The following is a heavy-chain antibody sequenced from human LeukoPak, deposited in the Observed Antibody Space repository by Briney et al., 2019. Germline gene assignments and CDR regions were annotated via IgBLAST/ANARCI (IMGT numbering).Heavy chain of an antibody. V-gene: IGHV3-23*01. CDR2: IANSGGDT. CDR1: GFTFSSYA. Sequence: PGGSLRLSCAASGFTFSSYAMSWVRQAPGKGLEWVSAIANSGGDTYHADSVKGRFTIPRDNSKNTLYLQMNSLRVEDTAVYYCAKGSSSSRPYYFDYWGQGTLVTVSS. CDR3: AKGSSSSRPYYFDY. J-gene: IGHJ4*02. D-gene: IGHD6-6*01.